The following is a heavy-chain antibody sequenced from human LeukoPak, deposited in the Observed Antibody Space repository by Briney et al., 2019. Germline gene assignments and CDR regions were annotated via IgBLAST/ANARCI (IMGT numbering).Heavy chain of an antibody. CDR1: GYTFTSYG. V-gene: IGHV1-18*01. CDR3: AREAQQLVTIYFDY. D-gene: IGHD1-1*01. Sequence: GASVKVSCKASGYTFTSYGISWVRQAPGQGLEWMGWINAYNGDTNYAQKLQGRVTMTTDTSTSTAYMELRSLRSDDTAVYYCAREAQQLVTIYFDYWGQGTLVTVSS. CDR2: INAYNGDT. J-gene: IGHJ4*02.